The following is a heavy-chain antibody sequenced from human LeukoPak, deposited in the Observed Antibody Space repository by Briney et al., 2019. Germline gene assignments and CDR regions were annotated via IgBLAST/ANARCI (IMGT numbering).Heavy chain of an antibody. J-gene: IGHJ4*02. CDR1: GFTFSSYS. Sequence: PGGSLRLSCAASGFTFSSYSMNWVRQAPGKGLEWVSSINSNSRYMYYADSVKGRFTISRDNAKNSLYLQMNSLRAEDTAVYYCATGGWSSRWFGFDYWGQGTLVTVSS. V-gene: IGHV3-21*01. D-gene: IGHD6-13*01. CDR3: ATGGWSSRWFGFDY. CDR2: INSNSRYM.